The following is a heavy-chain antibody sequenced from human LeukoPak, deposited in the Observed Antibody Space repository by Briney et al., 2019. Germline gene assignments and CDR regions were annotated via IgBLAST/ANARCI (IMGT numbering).Heavy chain of an antibody. D-gene: IGHD2-15*01. V-gene: IGHV4-39*02. Sequence: SETLSLTCTVSGGSISSNTYYSGWIRQPPGKGLEWIGTIYYSGGTYYNPSLKSRVTISVDTSKNQLSLKLSSVTAADTAVYYCARDVVAATQFDYWGQGTLVTVSS. J-gene: IGHJ4*02. CDR3: ARDVVAATQFDY. CDR1: GGSISSNTYY. CDR2: IYYSGGT.